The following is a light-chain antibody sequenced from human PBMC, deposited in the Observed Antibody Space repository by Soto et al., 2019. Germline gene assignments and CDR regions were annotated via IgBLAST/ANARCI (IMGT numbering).Light chain of an antibody. J-gene: IGLJ1*01. Sequence: QSVLTQPASVSGSPGQSITISCTGTSNDIATYNFVSWYQQHPGKAPKLLIYDVTNRPSGVSDRLSGSKSGSTASLTISGLQAEDEADYYCNSYTTSTSFVFGTGTKVTVL. CDR1: SNDIATYNF. CDR2: DVT. CDR3: NSYTTSTSFV. V-gene: IGLV2-14*01.